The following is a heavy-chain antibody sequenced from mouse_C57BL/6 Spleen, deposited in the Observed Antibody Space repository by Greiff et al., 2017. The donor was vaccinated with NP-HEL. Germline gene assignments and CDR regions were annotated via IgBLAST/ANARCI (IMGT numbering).Heavy chain of an antibody. V-gene: IGHV7-3*01. Sequence: DVKLVESGGGLVQPGGSLSLSCAASGFTFTDYYMSWVRQPPGKALEWLGFIRNKANGYTTEYSASVKGRFTISRDNSQSILYLQMNALRAEDSATYYCARYIGRGPPSITTVDDAMDYWGQGTSVTVSS. CDR2: IRNKANGYTT. CDR3: ARYIGRGPPSITTVDDAMDY. D-gene: IGHD1-1*01. J-gene: IGHJ4*01. CDR1: GFTFTDYY.